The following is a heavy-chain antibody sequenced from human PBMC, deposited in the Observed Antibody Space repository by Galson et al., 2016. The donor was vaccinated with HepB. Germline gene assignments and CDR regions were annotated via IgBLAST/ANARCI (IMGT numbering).Heavy chain of an antibody. Sequence: SLRLSCAASEFTFSNYAMHGVRQAPGKGLEWVAGISLDGSNKYYDDSVKGGFTIARDNSKNTLYRQMNSLRAEATAVYYCTKDRVPLNSHSYYYGMYVWGQGTTVTVSS. J-gene: IGHJ6*02. V-gene: IGHV3-30*18. CDR2: ISLDGSNK. CDR3: TKDRVPLNSHSYYYGMYV. D-gene: IGHD2-21*01. CDR1: EFTFSNYA.